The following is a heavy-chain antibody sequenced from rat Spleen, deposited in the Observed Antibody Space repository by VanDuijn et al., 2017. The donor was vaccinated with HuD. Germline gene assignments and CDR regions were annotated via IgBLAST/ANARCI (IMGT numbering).Heavy chain of an antibody. Sequence: EVQLVESGGGLVQPGRSLKLSCAASGFTFSNHDMAWVRQAPTKGLEWIASITNTGASTYYPDSVRGRFSISKNNAKGTLYLQMNSLRSEDTATYYCTRGGFFRHWGQGVMVTVSS. V-gene: IGHV5S23*01. J-gene: IGHJ2*01. CDR2: ITNTGAST. CDR3: TRGGFFRH. CDR1: GFTFSNHD. D-gene: IGHD1-6*01.